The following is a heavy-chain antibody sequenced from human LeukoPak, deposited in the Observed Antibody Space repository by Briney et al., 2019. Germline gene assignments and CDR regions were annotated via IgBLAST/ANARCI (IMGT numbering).Heavy chain of an antibody. J-gene: IGHJ4*02. Sequence: ASVKVSCKASGYTFTGYYMHWVRQAPGQGLEWMGWINPNSGGTNYAQKFQGRVTTTRDTSISTAYMELSRLRSDDTAVYYCARDREYYYDSSGFPYFDYWGQGTLVTVSS. D-gene: IGHD3-22*01. CDR2: INPNSGGT. CDR1: GYTFTGYY. V-gene: IGHV1-2*02. CDR3: ARDREYYYDSSGFPYFDY.